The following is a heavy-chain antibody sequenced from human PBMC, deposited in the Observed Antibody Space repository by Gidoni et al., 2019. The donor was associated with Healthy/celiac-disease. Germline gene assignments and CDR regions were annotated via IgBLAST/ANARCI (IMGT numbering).Heavy chain of an antibody. Sequence: QVQLQQWGAGLLKPSETLSLTCAVSGGSFSGYYWSWIRQPPGKGLEWIGEINHSGSTNYNPSLKSRVTISVDTSKNQFSLKLSSVTTADTAVYYCARDTGRGWKLGAFDYWGQGTLVTVSS. J-gene: IGHJ4*02. CDR1: GGSFSGYY. CDR2: INHSGST. D-gene: IGHD7-27*01. V-gene: IGHV4-34*01. CDR3: ARDTGRGWKLGAFDY.